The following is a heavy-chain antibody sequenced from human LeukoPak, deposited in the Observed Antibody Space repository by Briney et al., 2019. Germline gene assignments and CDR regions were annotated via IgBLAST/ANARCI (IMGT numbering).Heavy chain of an antibody. D-gene: IGHD3-10*01. CDR1: GFTFSSYW. CDR3: ARPQFIMVRGVIIPPGGFDY. J-gene: IGHJ4*02. Sequence: PGGSLRLSCAASGFTFSSYWMSWVRQAPGKGLEWVANIKQDGSEKYYVDSVKGRFTISRDNAKNSLYLQMNSLRAEDTAVYYCARPQFIMVRGVIIPPGGFDYWGQGTLVTASS. V-gene: IGHV3-7*05. CDR2: IKQDGSEK.